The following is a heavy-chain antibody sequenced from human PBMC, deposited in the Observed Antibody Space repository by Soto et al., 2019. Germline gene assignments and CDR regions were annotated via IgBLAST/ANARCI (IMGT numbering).Heavy chain of an antibody. V-gene: IGHV3-53*01. CDR2: IYSGGAT. J-gene: IGHJ3*01. CDR1: GFTVSDNY. CDR3: ARERSLRFGYFPSNSFDV. D-gene: IGHD5-12*01. Sequence: GSLRLSCAASGFTVSDNYMNLVRQAPGKGLELVSVIYSGGATKYADSVRGRFTISRDNAKNTVYLQINSLIAEVTAVYYCARERSLRFGYFPSNSFDVWGQGTMVTVSS.